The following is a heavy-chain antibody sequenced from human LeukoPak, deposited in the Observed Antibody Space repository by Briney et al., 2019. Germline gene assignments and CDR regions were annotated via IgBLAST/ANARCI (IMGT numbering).Heavy chain of an antibody. V-gene: IGHV3-30*14. D-gene: IGHD3-10*01. CDR3: ASGEFYEDAFNI. CDR2: ISYDGSNK. Sequence: PGGSLRLSCAASGFTFSSYAMHWVRQAPGKGLEWVAVISYDGSNKYYADSVKGRFTISRDNSKDTLYLQMNSLRAEDTAMYYCASGEFYEDAFNIWGQGTMVTVSS. CDR1: GFTFSSYA. J-gene: IGHJ3*02.